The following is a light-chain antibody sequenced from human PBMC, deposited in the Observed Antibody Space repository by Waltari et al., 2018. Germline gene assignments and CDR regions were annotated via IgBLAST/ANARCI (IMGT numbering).Light chain of an antibody. CDR2: GAA. CDR3: QHYSSATWT. J-gene: IGKJ1*01. Sequence: EIVLTQSLGTLSLSPGDRATPPCRASQSVSSTYLAWYQQKPGQAPGLLIYGAASRATGIPDRFSGSGSGTDFTLTISRLEPEDFAVYYCQHYSSATWTFGQGTKVEIK. V-gene: IGKV3-20*01. CDR1: QSVSSTY.